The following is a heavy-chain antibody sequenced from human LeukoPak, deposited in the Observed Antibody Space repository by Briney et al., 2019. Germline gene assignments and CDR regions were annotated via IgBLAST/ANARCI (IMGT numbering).Heavy chain of an antibody. J-gene: IGHJ4*02. Sequence: GGSLRLSCAASGFTFSSYAMSWARQAPGKGLEWVSGISGSGGGTFYVDSMRGRFTVSRDNSKNTLYLQMDSLRPEDTATYYCAKDRWKTVLRGPDYWGQGTLVTVSS. CDR2: ISGSGGGT. CDR3: AKDRWKTVLRGPDY. V-gene: IGHV3-23*01. D-gene: IGHD3-10*01. CDR1: GFTFSSYA.